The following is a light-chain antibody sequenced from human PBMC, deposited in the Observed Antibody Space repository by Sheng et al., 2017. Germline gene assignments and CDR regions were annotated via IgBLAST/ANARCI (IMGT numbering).Light chain of an antibody. V-gene: IGKV1-5*03. CDR3: QQYKSYSGT. Sequence: DIQMTQSPSTLSASVGDRVTITCRASQSISTWLAWYQQKPGKAPKLLIYKASSLQIGVPSRFSGSGSGTEFTLTISSLQPDDFATYYCQQYKSYSGTFGQGTKVDIK. J-gene: IGKJ1*01. CDR1: QSISTW. CDR2: KAS.